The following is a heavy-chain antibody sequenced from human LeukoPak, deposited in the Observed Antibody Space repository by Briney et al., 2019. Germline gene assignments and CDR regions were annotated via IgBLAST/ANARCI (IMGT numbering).Heavy chain of an antibody. D-gene: IGHD3-22*01. J-gene: IGHJ5*02. Sequence: GASVKVSCKASGYTFTSYYMHWVRQAPGQGLEWMGIINPSGGSTSYAQKFQGRVTMTRDTSISTAYMELRSLRSDDTAVYYCARVWNYYDSSGYSNWFDPWGQGTLVTVSS. CDR1: GYTFTSYY. CDR2: INPSGGST. V-gene: IGHV1-46*01. CDR3: ARVWNYYDSSGYSNWFDP.